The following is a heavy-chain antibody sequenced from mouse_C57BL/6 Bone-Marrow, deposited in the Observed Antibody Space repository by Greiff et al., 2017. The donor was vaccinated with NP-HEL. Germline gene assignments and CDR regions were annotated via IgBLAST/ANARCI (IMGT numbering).Heavy chain of an antibody. CDR1: GYTFTSYG. V-gene: IGHV1-81*01. Sequence: VQLQQSGAELARPGASVKLSCKASGYTFTSYGISWVKQRTGQGLEWIGEIYPRSGTTYYNEKFKGQATLTADKSSSTAYIELRSLTSEDSAVYFCARPLGSVDYWGQGTTLTVSS. CDR3: ARPLGSVDY. D-gene: IGHD4-1*01. CDR2: IYPRSGTT. J-gene: IGHJ2*01.